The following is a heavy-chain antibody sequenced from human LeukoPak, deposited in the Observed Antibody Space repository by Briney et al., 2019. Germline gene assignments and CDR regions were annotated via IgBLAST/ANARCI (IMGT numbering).Heavy chain of an antibody. D-gene: IGHD3-10*01. V-gene: IGHV7-4-1*01. Sequence: ASVKVSFKASGYTFTSYAMNWVRQAPGQGLEWMGWINTNTGNPTYAQGFTGRFVFSLDTSVSTAYLQICSLKAEDTAVYYCARGYTGWFGELSAYYYYGMDVWGQGTTVTVSS. J-gene: IGHJ6*02. CDR3: ARGYTGWFGELSAYYYYGMDV. CDR2: INTNTGNP. CDR1: GYTFTSYA.